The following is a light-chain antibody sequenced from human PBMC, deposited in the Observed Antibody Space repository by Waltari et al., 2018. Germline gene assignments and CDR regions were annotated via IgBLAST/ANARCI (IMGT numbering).Light chain of an antibody. CDR1: QSIGKY. CDR3: QQSYSIPYT. CDR2: TAS. V-gene: IGKV1-39*01. Sequence: DIQMTQSPSSLSASIGDRVTITCRASQSIGKYVNWYQQKPGKAPHLLIYTASNLQRGVPSRFSGSGSGTDFTLTISSLQPEDFATYFCQQSYSIPYTFGQGTKLEI. J-gene: IGKJ2*01.